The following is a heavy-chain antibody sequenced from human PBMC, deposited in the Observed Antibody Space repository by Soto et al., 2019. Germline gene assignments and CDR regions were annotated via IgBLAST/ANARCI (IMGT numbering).Heavy chain of an antibody. J-gene: IGHJ2*01. Sequence: QVQLVESGGGVVQPGRSLRLSCAASGFTFSTYGMHWVRQAPGTGLEWVALILFDGSNTYYADSVKGRFTISRDNSKNTLYLEMNSLRGEDTAVYYCARDISKGRYFALWGRGTLVTVSS. V-gene: IGHV3-33*01. D-gene: IGHD3-9*01. CDR2: ILFDGSNT. CDR3: ARDISKGRYFAL. CDR1: GFTFSTYG.